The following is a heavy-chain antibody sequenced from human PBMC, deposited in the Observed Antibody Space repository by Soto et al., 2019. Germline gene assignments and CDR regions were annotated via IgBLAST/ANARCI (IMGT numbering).Heavy chain of an antibody. Sequence: QVQLVQSGAEVKKPGSSVKVSCKASGGTFSSYAISWVRQAPGQGLEWMGGIIPIFGTANYAQKFQGRVTSTADESTSTAYMELSSLRSEDTAVYYCAREGVWDVMDTAINLLGYYYGMDVWGQGTTVTVSS. V-gene: IGHV1-69*01. CDR3: AREGVWDVMDTAINLLGYYYGMDV. J-gene: IGHJ6*02. CDR2: IIPIFGTA. CDR1: GGTFSSYA. D-gene: IGHD5-18*01.